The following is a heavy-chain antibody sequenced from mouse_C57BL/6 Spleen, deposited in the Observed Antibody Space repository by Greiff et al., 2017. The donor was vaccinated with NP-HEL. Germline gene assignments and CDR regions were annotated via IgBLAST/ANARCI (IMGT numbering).Heavy chain of an antibody. V-gene: IGHV5-17*01. D-gene: IGHD1-1*01. CDR1: GFTFSDYG. Sequence: EVKLQESGGGLVKPGGSLKLSCAASGFTFSDYGMHWVRQAPEKGLEWVAYISSGSSTIYYADTVKGRFTISRDNAKNTLFLQMTSLRSEYTAMYYCARRNYYGSSYAMDYWGQGTSVTVSS. CDR2: ISSGSSTI. J-gene: IGHJ4*01. CDR3: ARRNYYGSSYAMDY.